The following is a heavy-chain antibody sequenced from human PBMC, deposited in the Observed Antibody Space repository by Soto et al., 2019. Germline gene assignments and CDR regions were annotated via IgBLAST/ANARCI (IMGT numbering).Heavy chain of an antibody. V-gene: IGHV1-46*03. CDR3: ATYGDYVLAY. CDR2: INPSGGST. D-gene: IGHD4-17*01. J-gene: IGHJ4*02. CDR1: GYTFTTYY. Sequence: QVQLVQSGAEVKKPGASVEVSCKASGYTFTTYYIHWVRQAPGQGLEWMGIINPSGGSTSYAQKFQGRVTMTRDTSTSTVYMELSSLRSEDTAVYYCATYGDYVLAYWGQGTLVTVYS.